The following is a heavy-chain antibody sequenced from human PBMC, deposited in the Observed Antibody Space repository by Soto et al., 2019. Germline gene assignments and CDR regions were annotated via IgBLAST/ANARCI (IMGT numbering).Heavy chain of an antibody. CDR2: ISGSGGST. CDR1: GFTFNIFA. J-gene: IGHJ4*02. V-gene: IGHV3-23*01. CDR3: ANEVSLGYTVDLGY. Sequence: GSLRLSCAASGFTFNIFAMSWVRQSPGKGLEWVSTISGSGGSTYYADAVKGRFSISRDNSMGTLYLQMKSLRVEDTAIYYCANEVSLGYTVDLGYCGQGTLVTGSS. D-gene: IGHD5-18*01.